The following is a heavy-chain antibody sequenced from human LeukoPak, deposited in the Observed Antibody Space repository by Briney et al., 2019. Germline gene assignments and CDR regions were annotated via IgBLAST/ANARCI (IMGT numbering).Heavy chain of an antibody. CDR1: XGSISSSNW. CDR3: ARLCVVVPAATRLVPGYYYGMDV. CDR2: IYHSGST. Sequence: TXSLXXXXSXGSISSSNWWSWVRXPPXEGLEWIGEIYHSGSTNYNPSLKCRVTISVDKSKNQFSLKLSSVTAADTAVYYCARLCVVVPAATRLVPGYYYGMDVWGQGTTVTVSS. V-gene: IGHV4-4*02. D-gene: IGHD2-2*01. J-gene: IGHJ6*02.